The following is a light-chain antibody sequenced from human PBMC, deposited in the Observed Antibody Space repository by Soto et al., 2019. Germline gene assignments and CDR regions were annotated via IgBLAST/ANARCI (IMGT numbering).Light chain of an antibody. CDR2: DVT. J-gene: IGLJ1*01. Sequence: ISCTGTSSDVGGYNYVSWYQQHPSKAPKLMIYDVTKRPSGVPDRFSASKSGNTASQTISGLQADDEADYYCCSYAGSYSYVFGTGTKVTVL. CDR1: SSDVGGYNY. CDR3: CSYAGSYSYV. V-gene: IGLV2-11*01.